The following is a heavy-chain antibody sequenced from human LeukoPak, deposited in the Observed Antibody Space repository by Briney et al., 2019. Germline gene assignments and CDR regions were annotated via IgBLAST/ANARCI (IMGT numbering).Heavy chain of an antibody. J-gene: IGHJ4*02. Sequence: SETLSLTCTVSDGSISSYYWSWIRQTPGKGLEWIGHIYYSGSTNYSPSHKSRVTISLDTSKNQFSLKLSSVTAADTAVYYCASLTTTFDCWGQGTLVTVSS. V-gene: IGHV4-59*01. CDR2: IYYSGST. D-gene: IGHD4-17*01. CDR1: DGSISSYY. CDR3: ASLTTTFDC.